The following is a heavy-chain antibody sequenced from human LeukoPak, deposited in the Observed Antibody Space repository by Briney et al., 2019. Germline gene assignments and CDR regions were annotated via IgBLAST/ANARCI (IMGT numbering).Heavy chain of an antibody. CDR2: TSYSGRA. CDR1: GGSISSYY. J-gene: IGHJ5*01. D-gene: IGHD5-24*01. Sequence: PSETLSLTCTVSGGSISSYYWSWTRQPPGRGLQWIGSTSYSGRANYNPSLKDRVTVSLDASKNQFYLKVTSVTAADTAVYYCARRRVEMAPITEGNWFDSWGQGTPVTVSS. CDR3: ARRRVEMAPITEGNWFDS. V-gene: IGHV4-59*08.